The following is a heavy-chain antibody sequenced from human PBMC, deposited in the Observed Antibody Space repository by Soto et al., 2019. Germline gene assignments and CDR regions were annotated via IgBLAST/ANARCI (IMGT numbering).Heavy chain of an antibody. J-gene: IGHJ3*02. CDR1: GYTFTSYD. D-gene: IGHD4-17*01. CDR2: MNPNSGNT. V-gene: IGHV1-8*01. Sequence: ASVKVSCKASGYTFTSYDINWVRQATGQGLEWMGWMNPNSGNTGYAQKFQGRVTMTRNTSISTAYMELSSLRSEDTAVYYCARSFTDYGDAFDTWGQGTMVTVS. CDR3: ARSFTDYGDAFDT.